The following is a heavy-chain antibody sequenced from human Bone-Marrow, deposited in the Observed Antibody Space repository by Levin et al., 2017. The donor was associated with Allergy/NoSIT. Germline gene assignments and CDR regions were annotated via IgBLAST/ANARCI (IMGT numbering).Heavy chain of an antibody. CDR2: ISYDGSNK. V-gene: IGHV3-30*18. CDR3: AKDLRGVGAGGLDY. J-gene: IGHJ4*02. D-gene: IGHD1-26*01. Sequence: GESLKISCAASGFTFSSYGMHWVRQAPGKGLEWVAVISYDGSNKYYADSVKGRFTISRDNSKNTLYLQMNSLRAEDTAVYYCAKDLRGVGAGGLDYWGQGTLVTVSS. CDR1: GFTFSSYG.